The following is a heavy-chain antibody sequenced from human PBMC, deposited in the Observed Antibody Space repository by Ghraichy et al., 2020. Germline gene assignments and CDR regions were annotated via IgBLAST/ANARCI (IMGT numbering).Heavy chain of an antibody. V-gene: IGHV4-59*08. D-gene: IGHD3-16*01. CDR2: IYYSGST. CDR3: ARHEFPGSHGSFDY. Sequence: SETLSLTCTVSGGSISSYYWSWIRQPPGKGLEWIGYIYYSGSTNYNPSLKSRVTISVDTSKNQFSLKLSSVTAADTAVYYCARHEFPGSHGSFDYWGQGTLVTVSS. J-gene: IGHJ4*02. CDR1: GGSISSYY.